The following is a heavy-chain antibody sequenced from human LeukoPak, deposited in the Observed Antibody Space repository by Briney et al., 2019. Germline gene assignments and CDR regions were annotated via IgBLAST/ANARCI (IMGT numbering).Heavy chain of an antibody. CDR3: ARNESYDILTGYSLEDYGMDV. D-gene: IGHD3-9*01. J-gene: IGHJ6*02. Sequence: GSSLRLPCAASGFTFSSYAMHWVRRAPGKGLEWVAVISYDGSNKYYADSVKGRFTISRDNSKNTLYLQMNSLRAEDTAVYYCARNESYDILTGYSLEDYGMDVWGQGTTVTVSS. V-gene: IGHV3-30-3*01. CDR2: ISYDGSNK. CDR1: GFTFSSYA.